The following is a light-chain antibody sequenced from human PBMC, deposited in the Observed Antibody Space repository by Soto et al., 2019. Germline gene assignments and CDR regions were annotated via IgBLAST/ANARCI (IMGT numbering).Light chain of an antibody. CDR2: SAS. V-gene: IGKV3-11*01. CDR3: QQRSSWPYT. J-gene: IGKJ2*01. CDR1: QSVSGY. Sequence: EVVLTQSPVTLSLSPGERATLTCRASQSVSGYLAWYQQKPGQTPRPLVYSASKRAPGTPARLSGNGSGTDIILTISSLEPEDFTVYYCQQRSSWPYTFGPGTKLEI.